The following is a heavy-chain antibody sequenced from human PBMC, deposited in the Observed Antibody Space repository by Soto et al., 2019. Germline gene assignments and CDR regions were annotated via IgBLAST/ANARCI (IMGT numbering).Heavy chain of an antibody. Sequence: GASVKVSCKTSGYTFTSYFMHWVRQAPGQGLEWMGIINPSGGSTSYAQKFQGRVTMTRDTSTSTVYMELSSLRSEDTAVYYCARDLKAGPPFDYWGQGTLVTVSS. CDR3: ARDLKAGPPFDY. J-gene: IGHJ4*02. CDR2: INPSGGST. CDR1: GYTFTSYF. V-gene: IGHV1-46*03. D-gene: IGHD6-13*01.